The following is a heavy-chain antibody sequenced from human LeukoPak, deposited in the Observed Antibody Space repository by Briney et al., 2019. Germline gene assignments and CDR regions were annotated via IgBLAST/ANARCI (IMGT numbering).Heavy chain of an antibody. D-gene: IGHD6-19*01. CDR2: IYYSGST. V-gene: IGHV4-59*01. CDR1: GGSISSYY. CDR3: ARGGRAVAGERYFDY. J-gene: IGHJ4*02. Sequence: SAPLSLTCTVSGGSISSYYWSWIRQPPGKGLEWIGYIYYSGSTNYNPSLKSRVTISVDTSKNQFSLKLSSVAAADTGVYYCARGGRAVAGERYFDYWGQGTLVTVSS.